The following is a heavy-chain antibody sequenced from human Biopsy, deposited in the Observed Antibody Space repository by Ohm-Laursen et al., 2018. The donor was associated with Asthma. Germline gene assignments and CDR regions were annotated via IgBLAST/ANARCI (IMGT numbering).Heavy chain of an antibody. CDR2: INSVFGTT. J-gene: IGHJ4*02. CDR1: GGTFNTYF. CDR3: ARKAGSCISRTCYSLDF. Sequence: SVKVSCKSLGGTFNTYFIGWGRQAPGQGLEWMGGINSVFGTTTYPQKFQDRVTITADDSTSTVYMELSSLRSEDTAVYYCARKAGSCISRTCYSLDFWGQGTLVTVSS. D-gene: IGHD2-2*01. V-gene: IGHV1-69*13.